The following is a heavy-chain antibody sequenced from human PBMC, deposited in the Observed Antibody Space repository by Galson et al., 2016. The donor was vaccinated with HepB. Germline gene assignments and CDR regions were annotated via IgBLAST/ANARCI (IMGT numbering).Heavy chain of an antibody. CDR3: ARSYYDFWSGLGY. Sequence: WVRQAPGQGLQWVSVIYSGGYTYYADSVKGRFTISRDESKNTVYLQMNSLRAEDTALYYCARSYYDFWSGLGYWGQGTLVTVSS. J-gene: IGHJ4*02. V-gene: IGHV3-53*01. D-gene: IGHD3-3*01. CDR2: IYSGGYT.